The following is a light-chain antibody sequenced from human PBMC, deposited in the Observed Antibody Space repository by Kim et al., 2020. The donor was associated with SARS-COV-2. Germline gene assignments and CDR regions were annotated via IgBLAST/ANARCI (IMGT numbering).Light chain of an antibody. V-gene: IGKV3-20*01. CDR3: QQYDNSPYT. Sequence: SPGESATLSCRASQSVTSNHIAWFQQKPGQTPRLLIYGTSSRVTGISDRFSASGSGTDFTLTISRMEPEDFAVYYCQQYDNSPYTFGQGTKLEI. J-gene: IGKJ2*01. CDR1: QSVTSNH. CDR2: GTS.